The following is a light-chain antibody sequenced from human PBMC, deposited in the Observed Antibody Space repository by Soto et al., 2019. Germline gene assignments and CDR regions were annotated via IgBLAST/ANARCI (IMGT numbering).Light chain of an antibody. CDR1: QSVSSA. Sequence: EVVMTQSPATLSVSPGERATLSCRASQSVSSALVWYQQKPGQAPRLLIYGASTRATGIPARFSGSGSGTEFTLTVSSLQSEDFAVYYCQQHNNWPLTFGGGTKVEIK. CDR3: QQHNNWPLT. CDR2: GAS. J-gene: IGKJ4*01. V-gene: IGKV3-15*01.